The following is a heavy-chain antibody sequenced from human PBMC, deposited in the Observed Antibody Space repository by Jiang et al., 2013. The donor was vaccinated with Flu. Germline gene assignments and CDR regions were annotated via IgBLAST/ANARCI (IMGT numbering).Heavy chain of an antibody. Sequence: CKASGYTFSGHSINWVRQAPGQRLEWMGWINTITGNPTYAQGFTGRFVFSLDTSVSTVYLQMNSLGVEDTAVYYCARGRSCVNGVCYESYNFFGPWGQGARVTVSS. CDR3: ARGRSCVNGVCYESYNFFGP. CDR1: GYTFSGHS. D-gene: IGHD2-8*01. CDR2: INTITGNP. J-gene: IGHJ5*02. V-gene: IGHV7-4-1*02.